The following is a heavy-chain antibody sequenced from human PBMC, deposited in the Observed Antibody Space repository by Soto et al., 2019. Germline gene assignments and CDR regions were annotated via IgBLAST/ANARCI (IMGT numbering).Heavy chain of an antibody. CDR3: AKYDILGFDP. V-gene: IGHV1-3*01. CDR1: GYTFTSYA. J-gene: IGHJ5*02. Sequence: ASVKVSCKASGYTFTSYAMHWVRQAPGQRLEWMGWINAGNGNTKYSRKFQGRVTITRDTSASTAYMELSSLRSEDTAVYYCAKYDILGFDPWGQGTLVTVSS. D-gene: IGHD3-9*01. CDR2: INAGNGNT.